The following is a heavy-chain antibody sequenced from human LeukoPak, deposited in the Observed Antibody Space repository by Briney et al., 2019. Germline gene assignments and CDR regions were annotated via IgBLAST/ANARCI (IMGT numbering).Heavy chain of an antibody. CDR2: IYTSGST. Sequence: PSETLSLTCTVSGGSITSYYWSWIRQPPGKGLEWIGYIYTSGSTNYNPSLKSRVTISVDTSKNQFSLKLSSVTAADTAVYYCARRFFSGYDDAFDIWGQGAMVTVSS. D-gene: IGHD3-22*01. J-gene: IGHJ3*02. V-gene: IGHV4-4*09. CDR3: ARRFFSGYDDAFDI. CDR1: GGSITSYY.